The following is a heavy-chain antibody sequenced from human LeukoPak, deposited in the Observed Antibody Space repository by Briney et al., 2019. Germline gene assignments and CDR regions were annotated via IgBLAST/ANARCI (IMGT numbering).Heavy chain of an antibody. Sequence: PSETLSLTCTVSGYSISSGYYWGWIRPPPGKGLEWIGSIYHSGSTYYNPSLKSRVTISVDTSKNQFSLKLSSVTAADTAVYYCARGGGSYYDFWSGKDPFDPWGQGTLVTVSS. CDR2: IYHSGST. CDR1: GYSISSGYY. D-gene: IGHD3-3*01. CDR3: ARGGGSYYDFWSGKDPFDP. V-gene: IGHV4-38-2*02. J-gene: IGHJ5*02.